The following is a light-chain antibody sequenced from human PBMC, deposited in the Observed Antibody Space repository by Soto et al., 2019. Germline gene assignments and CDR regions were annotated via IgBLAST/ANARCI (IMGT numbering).Light chain of an antibody. V-gene: IGKV3-11*01. CDR1: QSVSSS. CDR2: DAS. Sequence: EIVLTQSPDTLSLSPGERATLSCRASQSVSSSLAWYQQKPGQAPRLLIYDASNRATGIPARFSGSGSGTGLTLTISSLEPEDFAVYYCQQRSNWPPEVTFGPGTKVDIK. J-gene: IGKJ3*01. CDR3: QQRSNWPPEVT.